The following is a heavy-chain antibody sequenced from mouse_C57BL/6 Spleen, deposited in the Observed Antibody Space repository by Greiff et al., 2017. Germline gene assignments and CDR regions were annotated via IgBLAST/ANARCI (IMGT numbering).Heavy chain of an antibody. V-gene: IGHV5-17*01. D-gene: IGHD1-1*01. CDR2: ISSGSSTI. J-gene: IGHJ2*01. Sequence: EVKLMESGGGLVKPGGSLKLSCAASGFTFSDYGMHWVRQAPEKGLEWVAYISSGSSTIYYADTVKGRFTISRDNSKNTLFLQMTSLSSEDTAMYYCARSFYGLFDYWGQGTTLTVSS. CDR1: GFTFSDYG. CDR3: ARSFYGLFDY.